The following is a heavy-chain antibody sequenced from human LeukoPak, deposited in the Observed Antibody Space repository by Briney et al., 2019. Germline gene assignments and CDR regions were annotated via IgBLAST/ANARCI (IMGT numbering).Heavy chain of an antibody. CDR3: ARVAGDSSGYYWVFDY. D-gene: IGHD3-22*01. CDR2: INPNSGGT. CDR1: GYTFTGYY. Sequence: ASVKVSCKASGYTFTGYYMHWVRQAPGQGLEWMGWINPNSGGTNYAQKFQGRVTMTRDTSISTAYMELGRLRSDDTAVYYCARVAGDSSGYYWVFDYWGQGTLVTVSS. V-gene: IGHV1-2*02. J-gene: IGHJ4*02.